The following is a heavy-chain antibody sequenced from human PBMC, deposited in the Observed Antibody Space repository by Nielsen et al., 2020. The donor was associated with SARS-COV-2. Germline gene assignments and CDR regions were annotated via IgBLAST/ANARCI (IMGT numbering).Heavy chain of an antibody. CDR3: AGHLSWYGMDV. CDR2: IWYDGSNK. Sequence: GESLKISCAASGFTFSSYGMHWVRQAPGKGLEWVAVIWYDGSNKYYADSVKGRFTISRDNSKNTLYLQMNRLRAEDTAVYYCAGHLSWYGMDVWGQGTTVTVSS. V-gene: IGHV3-33*01. J-gene: IGHJ6*02. D-gene: IGHD3-16*02. CDR1: GFTFSSYG.